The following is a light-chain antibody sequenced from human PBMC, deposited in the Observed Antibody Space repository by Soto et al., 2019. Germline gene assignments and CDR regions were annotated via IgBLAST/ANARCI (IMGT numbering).Light chain of an antibody. Sequence: DLQMTQSPSVMSASVGDTVTITCRASQGINYYLAWFQHQPGKVPKRLIYAASDLESGVPSRFSGSGSGTEFTLTISSLQPDEFATYYCQHYNSYSEAFGQGTKVDIK. V-gene: IGKV1-17*03. CDR2: AAS. CDR1: QGINYY. J-gene: IGKJ1*01. CDR3: QHYNSYSEA.